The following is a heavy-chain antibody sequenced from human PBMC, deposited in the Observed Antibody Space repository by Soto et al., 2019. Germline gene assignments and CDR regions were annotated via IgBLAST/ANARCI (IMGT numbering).Heavy chain of an antibody. CDR2: INHSGST. Sequence: TSETLSLTCTVSGGSISSYYWSWIRQPPGKGLEWIGEINHSGSTNYNPSLKSRVTISVDTSKNQFSLKLSSVTAADTAVYYCARGPRILAYSGSYCFDYWGQGTLVTVSS. V-gene: IGHV4-34*01. J-gene: IGHJ4*02. CDR1: GGSISSYY. D-gene: IGHD1-26*01. CDR3: ARGPRILAYSGSYCFDY.